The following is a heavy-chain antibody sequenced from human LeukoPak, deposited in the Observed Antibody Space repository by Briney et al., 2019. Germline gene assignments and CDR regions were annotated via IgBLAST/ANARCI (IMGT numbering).Heavy chain of an antibody. CDR3: AREMGTTSDY. V-gene: IGHV3-48*02. D-gene: IGHD1-7*01. CDR2: ISSSSSNI. J-gene: IGHJ4*02. CDR1: GFTFSSDS. Sequence: PGGSLRLSYAVSGFTFSSDSMNWVRQAPGKGLEWVSYISSSSSNIYYADAVKGRFTISRDNAKNSLYLQMNSLRDEDTALYYCAREMGTTSDYWGQGTLVTVSS.